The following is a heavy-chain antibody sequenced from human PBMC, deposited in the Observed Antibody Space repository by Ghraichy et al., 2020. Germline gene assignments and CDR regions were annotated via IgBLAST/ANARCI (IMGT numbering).Heavy chain of an antibody. D-gene: IGHD3-22*01. CDR1: GGSISSSSYY. CDR2: IYYSGST. V-gene: IGHV4-39*01. CDR3: ARLTYYYDSSGYIVDY. Sequence: SETLSLTCTVSGGSISSSSYYWGWIRQPPGKGLEWIGSIYYSGSTYYNPSLKSRVTTSVDTSKNQFSLKLSFVTAADTAVYYCARLTYYYDSSGYIVDYWGQGTLVTVSS. J-gene: IGHJ4*02.